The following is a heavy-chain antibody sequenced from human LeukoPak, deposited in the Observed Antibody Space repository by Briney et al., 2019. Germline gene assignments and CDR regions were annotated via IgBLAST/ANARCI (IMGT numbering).Heavy chain of an antibody. CDR3: ARELVGGCSWFGVYYYYGMDV. Sequence: ASVKVSRKASGYTFTSYGISWVRQAPGQGLEWMGWISAYNGNTNYAQKLQGRVTMTTDTSTSTAYMELRSLRSDDTAVYYCARELVGGCSWFGVYYYYGMDVWGQGTTVTVSS. V-gene: IGHV1-18*01. CDR2: ISAYNGNT. D-gene: IGHD3-10*01. CDR1: GYTFTSYG. J-gene: IGHJ6*02.